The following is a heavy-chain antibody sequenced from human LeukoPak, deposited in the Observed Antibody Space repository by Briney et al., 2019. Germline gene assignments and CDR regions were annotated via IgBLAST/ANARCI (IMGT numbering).Heavy chain of an antibody. J-gene: IGHJ6*02. CDR1: GFDFHNCA. V-gene: IGHV3-9*01. CDR3: AKDTGGNGAYFYAMDV. CDR2: INRNSDTK. Sequence: GGSLRLSCVGTGFDFHNCAMHRVRRPPGHDLEWVSAINRNSDTKAYADSVKGRFTISRDRARNSLYLQMDSLRPEDTALYYCAKDTGGNGAYFYAMDVWGQGTSVTVSS. D-gene: IGHD4-23*01.